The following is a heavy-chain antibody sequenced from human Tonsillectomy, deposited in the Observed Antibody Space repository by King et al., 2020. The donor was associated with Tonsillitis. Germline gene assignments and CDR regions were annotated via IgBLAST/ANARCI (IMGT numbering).Heavy chain of an antibody. CDR1: GYTCSSYG. V-gene: IGHV1-18*01. CDR2: IIAYNGNT. CDR3: ARVALGNDYGDYEYYFDY. Sequence: VQLVESGVEVKKPGASVKVSCKASGYTCSSYGISWVLQAPGQGLEWMGWIIAYNGNTNYAQKLQGRVNLTTDTYTSPAYMELRSLRSDDTAVYYCARVALGNDYGDYEYYFDYWGQGTLVTVSS. D-gene: IGHD4-17*01. J-gene: IGHJ4*02.